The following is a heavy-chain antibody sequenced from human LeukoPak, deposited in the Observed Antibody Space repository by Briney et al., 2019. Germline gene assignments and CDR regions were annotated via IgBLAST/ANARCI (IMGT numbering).Heavy chain of an antibody. CDR2: IYHSGST. V-gene: IGHV4-59*01. J-gene: IGHJ4*02. Sequence: KSSETLSLTCTVSGGSIKNYYWSWIRQPPGKGLEWIGYIYHSGSTNYNPSLKSRLTISVDTSKNQFSLKLSSVTDADTAVYYCARYGSGSYHFDYWGQGTLVTVSS. CDR1: GGSIKNYY. D-gene: IGHD3-10*01. CDR3: ARYGSGSYHFDY.